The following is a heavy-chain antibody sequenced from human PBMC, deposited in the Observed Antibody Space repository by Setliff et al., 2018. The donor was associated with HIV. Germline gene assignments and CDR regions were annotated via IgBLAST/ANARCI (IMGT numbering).Heavy chain of an antibody. CDR1: GGSIKSSSYY. J-gene: IGHJ1*01. CDR3: ARVPTSSWYVTTQRTKEYFQQ. V-gene: IGHV4-39*07. D-gene: IGHD6-13*01. CDR2: IYYSGNT. Sequence: SETLSLTCTVSGGSIKSSSYYWGWIRQPPGKGLEWIGSIYYSGNTYYNPSLKSRVTISVDTSRNQFSLRLSSVTAADTAIYYCARVPTSSWYVTTQRTKEYFQQWGQGSLVTVSS.